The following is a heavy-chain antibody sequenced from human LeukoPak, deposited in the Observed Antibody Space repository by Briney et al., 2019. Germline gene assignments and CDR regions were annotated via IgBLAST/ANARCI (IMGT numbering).Heavy chain of an antibody. D-gene: IGHD3-22*01. CDR2: INHSGST. Sequence: SETLSLTCAVYGGSFSAYYWTWIRQPPGKGLEWIGEINHSGSTNYNPSLKSRVTISADTSKNQFSLKLSSVTAADTAVYYCARDLERYYDSSGYGYWGQGTLVTVSS. V-gene: IGHV4-34*01. CDR3: ARDLERYYDSSGYGY. J-gene: IGHJ4*02. CDR1: GGSFSAYY.